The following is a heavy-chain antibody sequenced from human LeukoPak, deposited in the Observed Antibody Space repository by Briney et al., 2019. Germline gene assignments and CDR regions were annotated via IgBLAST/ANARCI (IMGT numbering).Heavy chain of an antibody. D-gene: IGHD5-12*01. CDR3: AREDYSGYDFYDY. V-gene: IGHV3-74*01. CDR1: GFTFSSYW. J-gene: IGHJ4*02. CDR2: INSDGSSR. Sequence: GGSLRLSCAASGFTFSSYWMHWVRQAPWKGLVWVSLINSDGSSRNYADSVKGRFTISRDNAKNTLYLQMNSLRVEDTAVYYCAREDYSGYDFYDYWGQGSLVTVSS.